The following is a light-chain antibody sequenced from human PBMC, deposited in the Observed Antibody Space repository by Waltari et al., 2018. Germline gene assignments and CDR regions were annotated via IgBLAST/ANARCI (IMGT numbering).Light chain of an antibody. V-gene: IGKV3-15*01. CDR1: QSVSVN. CDR2: SAS. J-gene: IGKJ4*01. Sequence: EVVLTQSPATLSLSPGERATLPCRASQSVSVNLAWYQQRPGQAPRLLIYSASTRATGIPARFSGSGSGTEFTLTISSLKSEDFAVYYCQQSHNWPPLTFGGGTKVEIK. CDR3: QQSHNWPPLT.